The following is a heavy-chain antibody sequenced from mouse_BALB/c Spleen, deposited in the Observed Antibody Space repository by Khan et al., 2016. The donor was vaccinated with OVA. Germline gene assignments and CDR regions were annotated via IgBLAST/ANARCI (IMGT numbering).Heavy chain of an antibody. J-gene: IGHJ4*01. Sequence: VQLQESGPGLVAPSQSLSITCTISGFSLTDYGVHWVRQPPGKGLEWLVLMWGDGTTSYNSALKSRLTISKDNSKSQVFLKMNSLRSDDTAMYFCARQPYYHYNVLDYWGQGTSVIVSS. CDR3: ARQPYYHYNVLDY. CDR1: GFSLTDYG. D-gene: IGHD2-10*01. V-gene: IGHV2-6-1*01. CDR2: MWGDGTT.